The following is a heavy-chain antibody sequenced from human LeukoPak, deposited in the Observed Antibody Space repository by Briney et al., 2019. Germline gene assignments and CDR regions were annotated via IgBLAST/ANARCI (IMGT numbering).Heavy chain of an antibody. D-gene: IGHD3-10*01. Sequence: GGSLRLSCAASGFTFSSYGMSWVRQAPGKGLEWVSAISGSGGSTYYADSVKGRFTISRDNAKNSLYLQMNSLRAEDTAVYYCARLLLWFGGNTDAFDIWGQGTMVTVSS. V-gene: IGHV3-23*01. CDR3: ARLLLWFGGNTDAFDI. CDR2: ISGSGGST. CDR1: GFTFSSYG. J-gene: IGHJ3*02.